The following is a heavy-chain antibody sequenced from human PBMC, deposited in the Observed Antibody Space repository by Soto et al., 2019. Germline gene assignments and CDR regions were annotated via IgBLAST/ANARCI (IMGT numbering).Heavy chain of an antibody. J-gene: IGHJ6*02. CDR2: IYYSGST. CDR1: GGSISSSSYY. D-gene: IGHD3-10*01. Sequence: QLQLQESGPGLVKPSETLSLTCTVSGGSISSSSYYWGWIRQPPGKGLEWIGSIYYSGSTYYNPSLKSRVTISVDTSTNQFSLKLSSVTAADTAVYYCARKHMVRGVRAYYGMDVWGQGTTVTVSS. CDR3: ARKHMVRGVRAYYGMDV. V-gene: IGHV4-39*01.